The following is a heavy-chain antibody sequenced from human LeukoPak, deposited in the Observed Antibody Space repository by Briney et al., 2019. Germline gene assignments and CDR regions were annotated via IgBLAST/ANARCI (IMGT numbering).Heavy chain of an antibody. CDR2: IYYSGST. V-gene: IGHV4-30-4*08. CDR3: ARSILYYYYMDV. CDR1: GGSISSGDYY. Sequence: PSQTLSLTCTVSGGSISSGDYYWSWIRQPPGKGLEWIGYIYYSGSTYYNPSLKSRVTISVDTSKNQFSLKLSSVTAADTAVYYCARSILYYYYMDVWGKGTTVTVSS. J-gene: IGHJ6*03.